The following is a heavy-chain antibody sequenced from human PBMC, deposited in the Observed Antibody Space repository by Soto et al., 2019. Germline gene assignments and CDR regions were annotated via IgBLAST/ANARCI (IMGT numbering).Heavy chain of an antibody. J-gene: IGHJ6*02. CDR1: GYTFTGYY. CDR3: ARTGIYGDYYYYYGMDV. V-gene: IGHV1-2*02. CDR2: IHPNSGGT. D-gene: IGHD4-17*01. Sequence: ASVKGACKASGYTFTGYYMHCVRQVPGQGLEWMRWIHPNSGGTNYAQKFPGGVTLPRDTSISTAYMELSRLRSDDTAVYFCARTGIYGDYYYYYGMDVWGQGTTFTVSS.